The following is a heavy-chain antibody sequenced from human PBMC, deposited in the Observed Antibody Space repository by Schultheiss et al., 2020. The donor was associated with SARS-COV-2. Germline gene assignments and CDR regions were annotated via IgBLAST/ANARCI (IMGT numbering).Heavy chain of an antibody. V-gene: IGHV3-23*01. CDR1: GFTVSSNY. CDR3: ARPLSGHDCWSGYVGHYYYGMDV. CDR2: ISGSGGST. Sequence: GGSLRLSCAASGFTVSSNYMSWVRQAPGKGLEWVSAISGSGGSTYYADSVKGRFTISRDNSKNTLYLQMNSLRAEDTAVYYCARPLSGHDCWSGYVGHYYYGMDVWGQGTTVTVSS. J-gene: IGHJ6*02. D-gene: IGHD3-3*01.